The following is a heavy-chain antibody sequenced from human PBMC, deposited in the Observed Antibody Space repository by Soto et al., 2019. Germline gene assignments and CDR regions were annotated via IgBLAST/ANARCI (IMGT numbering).Heavy chain of an antibody. CDR2: IWYDGSNK. J-gene: IGHJ6*02. Sequence: QVQLVESGGGVVQPGRSLRLSCAASGFTFSSYGMHWVRQAPGKGLEWVAVIWYDGSNKYYADSGKGRFTIYRDNSKNPLYLHTNSLRAEDTAVYYCARDLGAAGLSYYYYGVAVWGQATKVTVSS. CDR3: ARDLGAAGLSYYYYGVAV. V-gene: IGHV3-33*01. D-gene: IGHD6-13*01. CDR1: GFTFSSYG.